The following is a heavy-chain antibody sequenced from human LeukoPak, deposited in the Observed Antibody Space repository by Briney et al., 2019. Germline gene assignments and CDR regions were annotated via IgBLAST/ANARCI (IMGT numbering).Heavy chain of an antibody. D-gene: IGHD3-3*01. CDR1: GGSISSGDYY. V-gene: IGHV4-31*03. CDR2: IYYSGST. Sequence: SEALSLTCTVSGGSISSGDYYWSWIRQHPGKGLEWIGYIYYSGSTYYNPSLKSRVTISVDTSKNQFSLKLSSVTAADTAVYYCARVASDFWRGSGIWFDPWGQGTLVTVSS. J-gene: IGHJ5*02. CDR3: ARVASDFWRGSGIWFDP.